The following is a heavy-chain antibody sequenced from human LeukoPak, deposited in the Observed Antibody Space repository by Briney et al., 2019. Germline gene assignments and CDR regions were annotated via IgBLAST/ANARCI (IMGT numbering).Heavy chain of an antibody. CDR3: ARGLRIAVAGNIDY. V-gene: IGHV3-30*04. CDR1: GFTFSSYA. J-gene: IGHJ4*02. D-gene: IGHD6-19*01. CDR2: ISYDGSNK. Sequence: GGSLRLSCAASGFTFSSYAMHWVRQAPGKGLEWVAVISYDGSNKYYADSVKGRFTISRDNSKNTLYLQMNSLRADNTAVYYCARGLRIAVAGNIDYWGQGTLVTVSS.